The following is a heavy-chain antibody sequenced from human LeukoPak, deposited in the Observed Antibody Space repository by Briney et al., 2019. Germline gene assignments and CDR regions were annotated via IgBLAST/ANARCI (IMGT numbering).Heavy chain of an antibody. D-gene: IGHD7-27*01. J-gene: IGHJ4*02. V-gene: IGHV1-18*01. CDR1: GYTSTSYG. CDR2: ISAYNGNT. CDR3: ARVPNLTGDPLNFDY. Sequence: ASVKVSCKASGYTSTSYGISWVRQAPGQGLEWMGWISAYNGNTNYAQKLQGRVTMTTDTSTSTAYMELRSLRSDDTAVYYCARVPNLTGDPLNFDYWGRGTLVTVSS.